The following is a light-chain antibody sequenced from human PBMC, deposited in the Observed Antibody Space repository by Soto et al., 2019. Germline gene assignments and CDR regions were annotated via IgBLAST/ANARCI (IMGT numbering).Light chain of an antibody. Sequence: EIVMTQSPATLSVSPGERATLSCRASQSVSSNLAWYQQKPGQAPRLLIYGASTRATGIPARFSGSGSGTEFTLTISSLQSEDFAVYYCGQYNNWPRALGQGTKV. CDR3: GQYNNWPRA. CDR2: GAS. CDR1: QSVSSN. J-gene: IGKJ1*01. V-gene: IGKV3-15*01.